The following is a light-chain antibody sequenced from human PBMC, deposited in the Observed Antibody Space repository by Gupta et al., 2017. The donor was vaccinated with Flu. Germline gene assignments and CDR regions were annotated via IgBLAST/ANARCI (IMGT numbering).Light chain of an antibody. CDR3: QQYNNWPPGYT. CDR2: GAS. Sequence: EIVMRQSAATLSVSPGERATLSCRASQSVSSKLALYQQKPGQAPRLLIYGASTRATGIPARFSGSGSGTEFTLTISSLQSEDFAVYYCQQYNNWPPGYTFGQGTKLEIK. V-gene: IGKV3-15*01. CDR1: QSVSSK. J-gene: IGKJ2*01.